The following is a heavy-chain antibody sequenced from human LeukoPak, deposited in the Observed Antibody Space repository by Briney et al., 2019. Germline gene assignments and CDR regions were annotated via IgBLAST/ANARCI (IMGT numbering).Heavy chain of an antibody. D-gene: IGHD3-22*01. J-gene: IGHJ4*02. CDR1: GFSLSTRGMC. CDR2: IDWDDDK. V-gene: IGHV2-70*11. Sequence: SGPTLVNPTQTLTLTCTFSGFSLSTRGMCVSWIRQPPGKALEWLSRIDWDDDKYYSTSLKTRLTISKDTSKNQVVLTVTNMDPVDTATYYCVGVNYYDTSLGFAWGQGTLVTVSS. CDR3: VGVNYYDTSLGFA.